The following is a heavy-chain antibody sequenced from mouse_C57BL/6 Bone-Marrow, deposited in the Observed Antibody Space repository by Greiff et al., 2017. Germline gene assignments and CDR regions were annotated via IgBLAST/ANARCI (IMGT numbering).Heavy chain of an antibody. CDR3: NRVGGYPAWFAY. CDR2: ISSGGDYT. V-gene: IGHV5-9-1*02. D-gene: IGHD1-1*02. CDR1: GFTFSTYA. Sequence: EVHLVESGEGLVKPGGSLKLSCAASGFTFSTYAMSWVRQTPEKGLEWVAYISSGGDYTYNAYTVKGRFTFSRDNARYTRYLQMRSLKSEDTAMYYCNRVGGYPAWFAYWGQGTLVTVSA. J-gene: IGHJ3*01.